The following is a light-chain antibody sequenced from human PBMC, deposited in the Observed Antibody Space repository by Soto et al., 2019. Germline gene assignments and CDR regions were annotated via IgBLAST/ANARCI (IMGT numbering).Light chain of an antibody. CDR3: QQYNNWPPEYT. V-gene: IGKV3-15*01. CDR1: QSVSSN. J-gene: IGKJ2*01. Sequence: EVVMTQSPVTLSVSPGERATLSCRASQSVSSNLAWYQQRPGQPPRLLIYGASTRATGIPARFSGSGSGTEFTLSISSLQSEDFAVYYCQQYNNWPPEYTFGQGTKLEIK. CDR2: GAS.